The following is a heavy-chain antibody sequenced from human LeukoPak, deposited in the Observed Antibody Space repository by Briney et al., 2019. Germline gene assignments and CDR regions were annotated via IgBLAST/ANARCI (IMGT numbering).Heavy chain of an antibody. Sequence: SETLSLTCSVSGGSMTNLYWTWIRQPPGKGREWIGDIYDSGSTRYNTSLESRVTISVDTSKNQFSLKLSSVTAADTAVYYCEREYSSGWYWYFDYWGQGTLVTVSS. CDR3: EREYSSGWYWYFDY. CDR2: IYDSGST. CDR1: GGSMTNLY. V-gene: IGHV4-59*01. J-gene: IGHJ4*02. D-gene: IGHD6-19*01.